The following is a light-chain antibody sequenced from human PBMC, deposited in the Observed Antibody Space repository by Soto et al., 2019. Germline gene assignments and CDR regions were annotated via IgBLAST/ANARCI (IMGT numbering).Light chain of an antibody. V-gene: IGKV1-39*01. CDR1: QSISSY. J-gene: IGKJ4*01. Sequence: DIQMTQSPSSLSASVGDRVTITCRASQSISSYLNWYQQKPGKAPKLLIYAASSLQSGVPSRFSGSGSGTAFTLTISSLQPEDFETYYCQQSYSTPPTFGGGTKVDIX. CDR2: AAS. CDR3: QQSYSTPPT.